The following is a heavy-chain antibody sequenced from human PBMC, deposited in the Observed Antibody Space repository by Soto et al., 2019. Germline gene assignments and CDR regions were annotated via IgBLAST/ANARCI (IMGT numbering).Heavy chain of an antibody. J-gene: IGHJ4*02. CDR1: GYTFTSYG. D-gene: IGHD3-10*01. CDR3: ARRIVTMVRGVIVSVRFDY. CDR2: ISAYNGNT. Sequence: QVPLVQSGAEVKKPGASVKVSCKASGYTFTSYGISWVRQAPGQGLEWMGWISAYNGNTNYAQKLQGRVTMTTDTSTRTAYMELRSLRSDDTAVYYCARRIVTMVRGVIVSVRFDYWGQGTLVTVSS. V-gene: IGHV1-18*04.